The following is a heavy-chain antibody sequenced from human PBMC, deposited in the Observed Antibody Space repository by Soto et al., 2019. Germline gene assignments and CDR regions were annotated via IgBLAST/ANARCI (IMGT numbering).Heavy chain of an antibody. J-gene: IGHJ4*02. CDR1: RFDFSSYG. CDR3: ARGFCANSVCYYFFDL. Sequence: GGSLRHSCAASRFDFSSYGMHWLRQAPGKGLEWVAVMSDDGNNQFYAYSVRGRFTISRDTSKNTLFLQMTSLRPEDTAVYHCARGFCANSVCYYFFDLWGPGALVTVSS. CDR2: MSDDGNNQ. V-gene: IGHV3-30*03. D-gene: IGHD2-8*01.